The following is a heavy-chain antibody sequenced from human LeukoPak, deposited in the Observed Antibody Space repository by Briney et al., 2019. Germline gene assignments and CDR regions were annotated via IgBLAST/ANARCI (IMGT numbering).Heavy chain of an antibody. D-gene: IGHD2-2*01. CDR3: ARGLGRGGGGYCSSTSCFYDN. Sequence: GASVKVSCKASGYTFTSNDINWVRQATGQGLEWMGWMNPNSGNTGYAQKFQGRVTMTRNTSISTAYMELSSLRSEDTAVYYCARGLGRGGGGYCSSTSCFYDNWGQGTLVTVSS. V-gene: IGHV1-8*01. J-gene: IGHJ4*02. CDR2: MNPNSGNT. CDR1: GYTFTSND.